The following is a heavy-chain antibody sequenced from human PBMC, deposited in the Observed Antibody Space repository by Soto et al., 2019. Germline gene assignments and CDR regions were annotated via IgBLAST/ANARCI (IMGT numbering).Heavy chain of an antibody. CDR3: AKTGITGTTSFGFDY. J-gene: IGHJ4*02. CDR2: INPSGGST. V-gene: IGHV1-46*01. D-gene: IGHD1-7*01. CDR1: GYTFTSYY. Sequence: QVQLVQSGAEVKKPGASVKVSCKASGYTFTSYYMHWVRQAPGQGLEWMGIINPSGGSTSYAQKFQGRVTMTRDTSTITVYMELSSLRSEDTAVYYCAKTGITGTTSFGFDYWGQGTLVTVSS.